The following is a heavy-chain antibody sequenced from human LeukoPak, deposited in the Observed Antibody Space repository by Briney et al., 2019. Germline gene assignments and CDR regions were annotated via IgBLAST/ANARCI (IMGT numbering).Heavy chain of an antibody. V-gene: IGHV1-69*04. CDR3: ARSKQYAIFGVVITSWFDP. J-gene: IGHJ5*02. Sequence: GASVKVSCKASGGTFSSYAISCVRPAPGQGLEWMGRIIPILGIANYAQKFQGRVTITADKSTSTAYMELRSLRSEDAAVYYCARSKQYAIFGVVITSWFDPWGQGTLVTVSS. CDR1: GGTFSSYA. CDR2: IIPILGIA. D-gene: IGHD3-3*01.